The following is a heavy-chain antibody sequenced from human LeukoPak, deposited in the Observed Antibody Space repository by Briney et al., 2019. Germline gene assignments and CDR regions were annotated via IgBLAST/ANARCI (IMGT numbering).Heavy chain of an antibody. CDR1: GFSFRDFW. Sequence: GGSLRLSCAASGFSFRDFWMIWVRQSPGKGLEWVASIKQGGSLNYYVDSVKGRFTISRDDAKSSLYVRMDSLRDEDTAVYYCARFGYSGWNLEYWGQGTLVTVSS. J-gene: IGHJ4*02. CDR2: IKQGGSLN. D-gene: IGHD5-12*01. V-gene: IGHV3-7*01. CDR3: ARFGYSGWNLEY.